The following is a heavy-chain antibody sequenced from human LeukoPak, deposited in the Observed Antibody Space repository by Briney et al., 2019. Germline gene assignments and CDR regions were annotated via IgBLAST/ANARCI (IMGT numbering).Heavy chain of an antibody. Sequence: GGSLRLSCAASGFTFSNYPMSWVRQAPGKGLEWVSAISDSGGRTYYADSVKGRFTISRDNSKNTLYLQMNSLRAEDAAVFYCAKGPSSDYVDYWGQGTLVTVSS. J-gene: IGHJ4*02. V-gene: IGHV3-23*01. CDR1: GFTFSNYP. CDR2: ISDSGGRT. CDR3: AKGPSSDYVDY.